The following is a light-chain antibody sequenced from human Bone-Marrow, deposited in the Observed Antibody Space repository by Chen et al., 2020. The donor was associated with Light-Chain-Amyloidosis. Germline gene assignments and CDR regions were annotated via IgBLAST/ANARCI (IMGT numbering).Light chain of an antibody. CDR3: QHYKNWPPT. CDR2: GII. Sequence: IVMTLSPATLSVSPGETATLSCRASQTDRKKLAWYQQTPGQAPRLLIYGIITRATGIPARFSGSGSGTEFTLSISGLQSEDFAVYFCQHYKNWPPTFGQGTKVEIK. V-gene: IGKV3-15*01. J-gene: IGKJ1*01. CDR1: QTDRKK.